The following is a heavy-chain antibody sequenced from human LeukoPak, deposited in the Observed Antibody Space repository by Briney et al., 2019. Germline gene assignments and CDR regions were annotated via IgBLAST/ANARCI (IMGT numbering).Heavy chain of an antibody. D-gene: IGHD5-12*01. J-gene: IGHJ4*02. V-gene: IGHV4-39*07. CDR3: AREWRHDY. Sequence: PSETLSLTCTVSGGSISSSSYYWGWIRQPPGKGLEWIGSIYYSGSTYYNPSLKSRVTISVDTSKNQFSLKLSSVTAADTAVYYCAREWRHDYWGQGTLGTVSS. CDR2: IYYSGST. CDR1: GGSISSSSYY.